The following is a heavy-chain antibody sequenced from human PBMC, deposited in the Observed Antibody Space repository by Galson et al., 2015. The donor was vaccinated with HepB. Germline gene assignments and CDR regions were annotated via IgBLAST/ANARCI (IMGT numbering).Heavy chain of an antibody. V-gene: IGHV3-23*01. CDR3: AKVFPEKTDGWYRQALYYFDS. CDR2: ITPSGDNT. CDR1: GFTFSYYA. Sequence: SLRLSCAASGFTFSYYAMSWVRQAPGKGLEWISAITPSGDNTYPADSMKGRFTIPRDNSRNTLFLQMNSLRADDTAIYFCAKVFPEKTDGWYRQALYYFDSWGQGTRVTVSS. D-gene: IGHD6-19*01. J-gene: IGHJ4*02.